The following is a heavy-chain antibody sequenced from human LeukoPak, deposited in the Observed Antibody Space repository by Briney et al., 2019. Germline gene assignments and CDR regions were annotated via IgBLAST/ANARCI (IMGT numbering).Heavy chain of an antibody. J-gene: IGHJ5*02. D-gene: IGHD2-15*01. CDR1: GYTFTSYY. CDR2: INPNSGGT. V-gene: IGHV1-2*02. CDR3: ARGRDDCSGGSCNTQNWFDP. Sequence: ASVKVSCKASGYTFTSYYMHWVRQAPGQGLEWMGWINPNSGGTNYAQKFQGRVTMTRDPSITTAYMDLTRLRSDDTALYYCARGRDDCSGGSCNTQNWFDPWGQGTLVTVSS.